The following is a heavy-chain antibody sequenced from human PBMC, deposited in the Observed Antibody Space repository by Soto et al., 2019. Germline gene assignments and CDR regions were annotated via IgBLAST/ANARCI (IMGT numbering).Heavy chain of an antibody. Sequence: DVQLLESGGGLVQPGGSLRLSCAASGFTFNAYAMTWIRQAPRKGLEWVSAIGGSGGNRNYAGSVRGRFTISRDNSKDTVDLQMNSLRVEDTAVYYCARVASDYINSVDHWGQGILVSVSS. J-gene: IGHJ4*02. CDR3: ARVASDYINSVDH. V-gene: IGHV3-23*01. CDR1: GFTFNAYA. CDR2: IGGSGGNR. D-gene: IGHD4-4*01.